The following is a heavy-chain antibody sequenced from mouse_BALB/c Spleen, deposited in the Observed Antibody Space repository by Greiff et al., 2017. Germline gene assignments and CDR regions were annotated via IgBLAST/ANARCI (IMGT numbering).Heavy chain of an antibody. V-gene: IGHV14-3*02. D-gene: IGHD3-3*01. J-gene: IGHJ2*01. CDR3: SWGTEGGFDY. CDR2: IDPANGNT. Sequence: VQLQQSGAELVKPGASVKLSCTASGFNIKDTYMHWVKQRPEQGLEWIGRIDPANGNTKYDPKFPGKATITAATSSNTAYLQLSSLTSEDTAVYYCSWGTEGGFDYGGQGTTLTGSS. CDR1: GFNIKDTY.